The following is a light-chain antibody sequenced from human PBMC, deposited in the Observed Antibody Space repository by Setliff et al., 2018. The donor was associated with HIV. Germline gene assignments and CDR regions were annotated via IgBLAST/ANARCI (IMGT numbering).Light chain of an antibody. CDR2: EVR. Sequence: QSVLTQPASVSGSPGQSITISCTGTSSDVGGYSYVSWYQQHPGKAPKLIIYEVRNRPSGVSNRISGSKSGNTASLTISGLQAADEADYYCCSYAGTTTFVFGTGTKVTVL. CDR1: SSDVGGYSY. CDR3: CSYAGTTTFV. V-gene: IGLV2-23*02. J-gene: IGLJ1*01.